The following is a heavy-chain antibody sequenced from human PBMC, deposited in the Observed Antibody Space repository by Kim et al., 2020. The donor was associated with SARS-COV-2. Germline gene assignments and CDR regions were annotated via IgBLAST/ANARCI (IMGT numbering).Heavy chain of an antibody. Sequence: SETLSLTCTVSGGSISSYYWSWIRQPPGKGLEWIGYIYYSGSTNYNPSLKSRVTISVDTSKNQFSLKLSSVTAADTAVYYCARGGRDGYTNAFDIWGQGTMVTVSS. CDR1: GGSISSYY. CDR2: IYYSGST. J-gene: IGHJ3*02. D-gene: IGHD5-12*01. CDR3: ARGGRDGYTNAFDI. V-gene: IGHV4-59*01.